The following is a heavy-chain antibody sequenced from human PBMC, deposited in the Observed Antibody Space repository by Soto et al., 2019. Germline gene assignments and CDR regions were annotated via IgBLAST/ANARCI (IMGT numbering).Heavy chain of an antibody. CDR1: GYTFTSYG. CDR3: AHLHLGELSYWFDP. J-gene: IGHJ5*02. V-gene: IGHV1-18*01. Sequence: ASVKVSCKASGYTFTSYGISWVRQAPGQGLEWMGWISAYNGNTNYAQKLQGRVTMTTGTSTSTAYMELRSLRSDDTAVYYCAHLHLGELSYWFDPWGQGTLVTVSS. CDR2: ISAYNGNT. D-gene: IGHD3-16*02.